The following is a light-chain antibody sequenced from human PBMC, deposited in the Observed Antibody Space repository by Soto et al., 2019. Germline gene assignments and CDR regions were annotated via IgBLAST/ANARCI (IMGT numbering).Light chain of an antibody. V-gene: IGLV2-8*01. CDR2: EVS. CDR3: SSRAGSKRV. CDR1: SSDVGGYNY. Sequence: QSVLTQPASVSGSPGQSITISCTGTSSDVGGYNYVSWYQQHPGKAPKLMIYEVSKRPSGVPDRFSGSKSGNTASLTVSGLQAEDEGDFYCSSRAGSKRVIGLGTKVTVL. J-gene: IGLJ1*01.